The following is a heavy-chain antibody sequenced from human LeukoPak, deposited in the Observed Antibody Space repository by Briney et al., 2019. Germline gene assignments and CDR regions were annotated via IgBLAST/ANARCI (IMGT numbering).Heavy chain of an antibody. J-gene: IGHJ4*02. CDR3: ARDPPSIAAAGTGGVY. V-gene: IGHV4-4*02. D-gene: IGHD6-13*01. Sequence: SETLSLTCAVSGGSISSSNWWSWVRQPPGKGLEWIGEIYHSGSTNYNPSLKSRVTISVDKSKNQFSLKLSSVTAADTAVYYCARDPPSIAAAGTGGVYWGQGTLVTVSS. CDR2: IYHSGST. CDR1: GGSISSSNW.